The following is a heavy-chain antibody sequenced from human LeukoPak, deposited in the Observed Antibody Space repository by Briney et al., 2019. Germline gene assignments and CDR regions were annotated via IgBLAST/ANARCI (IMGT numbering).Heavy chain of an antibody. D-gene: IGHD3-10*01. CDR2: IHWNGGRT. Sequence: GGSLRLSCAASGFTFDNYGINWVRQAPGKGLEWVSRIHWNGGRTGYADSVKGRFTISRDNAKNSLYLQMNSLRAEDTAVYYCARLRGLRGYYYYMDVWGKGTTVTISS. CDR3: ARLRGLRGYYYYMDV. V-gene: IGHV3-20*04. J-gene: IGHJ6*03. CDR1: GFTFDNYG.